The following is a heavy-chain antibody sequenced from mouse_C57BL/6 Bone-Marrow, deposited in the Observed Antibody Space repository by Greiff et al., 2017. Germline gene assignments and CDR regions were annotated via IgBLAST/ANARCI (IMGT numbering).Heavy chain of an antibody. Sequence: QVQLQQSGPGLVQPSQSLSITCTVSGFSLTSYGVHWVRQSPGKGLEWLGVIWRGGSTDYNAAFMSRLSITKDNSKSQVFFKMNSLQADDTAIYYCAKKSYGSSYYAMDYWGQGTSVTVSS. D-gene: IGHD1-1*01. V-gene: IGHV2-5*01. CDR2: IWRGGST. J-gene: IGHJ4*01. CDR3: AKKSYGSSYYAMDY. CDR1: GFSLTSYG.